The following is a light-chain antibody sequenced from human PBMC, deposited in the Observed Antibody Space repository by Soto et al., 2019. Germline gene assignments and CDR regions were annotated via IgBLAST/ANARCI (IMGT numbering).Light chain of an antibody. CDR3: CSYGGSDIPFV. J-gene: IGLJ1*01. CDR2: EGT. CDR1: SSDVGNDNL. V-gene: IGLV2-23*01. Sequence: QSALTQPASVSGSPGQSIAISCTGTSSDVGNDNLVSWYQQHPGKAPKLMIYEGTKRPSGVSDRFSGSKSGNTASLTISGLQGEDEADYYCCSYGGSDIPFVFGAGTKVTVL.